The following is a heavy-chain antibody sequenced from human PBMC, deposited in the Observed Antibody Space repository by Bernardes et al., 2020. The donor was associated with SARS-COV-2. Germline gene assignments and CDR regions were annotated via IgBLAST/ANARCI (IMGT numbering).Heavy chain of an antibody. CDR3: ARDDGYSSGQYQRAGLDY. Sequence: GGSLRLSCAASGFTFSSYSMNWVRQPPGKGLEWVSFISDGSSTTYYADSVKGRFTVSRDNAEKSLYLQMNSLRAEDTAVYYCARDDGYSSGQYQRAGLDYWGRGTLVTVSS. CDR1: GFTFSSYS. D-gene: IGHD3-22*01. CDR2: ISDGSSTT. J-gene: IGHJ4*02. V-gene: IGHV3-48*01.